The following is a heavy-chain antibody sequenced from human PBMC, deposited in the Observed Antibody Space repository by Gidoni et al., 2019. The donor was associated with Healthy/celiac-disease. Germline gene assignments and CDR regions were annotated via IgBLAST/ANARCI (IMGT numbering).Heavy chain of an antibody. J-gene: IGHJ6*02. CDR3: AGQIVAHYDFWSGYSPQYYYYYGMDV. CDR2: IWYDGSNK. Sequence: QVQLVESGGGVVQPGRSLRLSCAASGFTFSSYGMHWVRQAPGKGLEWVAVIWYDGSNKYYADSVKGRFTISRDNSKNTLYLQMNSLRAEDTAVYYCAGQIVAHYDFWSGYSPQYYYYYGMDVWGQGTTVTVSS. D-gene: IGHD3-3*01. V-gene: IGHV3-33*01. CDR1: GFTFSSYG.